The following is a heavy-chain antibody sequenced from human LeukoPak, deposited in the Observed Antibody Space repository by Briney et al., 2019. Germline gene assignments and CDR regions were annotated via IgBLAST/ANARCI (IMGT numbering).Heavy chain of an antibody. CDR1: GGTFSSYA. CDR3: ARDRAYDILTGSYYYGMDV. CDR2: IIPIFGTA. V-gene: IGHV1-69*13. D-gene: IGHD3-9*01. Sequence: GASVKVSCKASGGTFSSYAISWVRQAPGQGLEWMGGIIPIFGTANYALKFQGRVTITADESTSTAYMELSSLRSEDTAVYYCARDRAYDILTGSYYYGMDVWGQGTTVTVSS. J-gene: IGHJ6*02.